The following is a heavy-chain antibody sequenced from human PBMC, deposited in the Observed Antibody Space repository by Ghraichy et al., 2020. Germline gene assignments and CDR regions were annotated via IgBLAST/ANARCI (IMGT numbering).Heavy chain of an antibody. D-gene: IGHD2-2*01. J-gene: IGHJ5*02. CDR2: IGAYNGRA. CDR3: VRDFRCSSGCSNCFDP. Sequence: ASVKVSCKASGYTFNIYGMSWVRQAPGQGLGWMGWIGAYNGRANYAQNLQGRVTMTTDTSTSTAYMELRSLTSDDTAVYYCVRDFRCSSGCSNCFDPWGQGTLVTVSS. V-gene: IGHV1-18*01. CDR1: GYTFNIYG.